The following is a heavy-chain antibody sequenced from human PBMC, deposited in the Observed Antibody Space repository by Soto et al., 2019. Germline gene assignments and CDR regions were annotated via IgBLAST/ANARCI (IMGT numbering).Heavy chain of an antibody. J-gene: IGHJ6*02. CDR2: IYSGGSR. Sequence: GGSLRLSCAASGFSVSSNYMNWVRQAPGKGLEWVSVIYSGGSRQYADSVRGRSTISRDNSKNTLYLQMNDLRAEDTAVYYCARDRGDSERGMGVWGPGTTVTVSS. D-gene: IGHD1-1*01. CDR1: GFSVSSNY. V-gene: IGHV3-53*01. CDR3: ARDRGDSERGMGV.